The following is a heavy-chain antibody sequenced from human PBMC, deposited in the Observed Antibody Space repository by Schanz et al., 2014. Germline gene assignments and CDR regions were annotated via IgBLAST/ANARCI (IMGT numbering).Heavy chain of an antibody. CDR2: LSASGGHT. CDR3: AKGVGGGLLLGSTFDN. Sequence: VQLVESGGGVVQPGRSLRLSCAASGFTFSNYSMNWVRQAPGKGLEWVSGLSASGGHTYYADSVKGRFTISRDNSKNTVYLEMNNVRVDDTAVYYCAKGVGGGLLLGSTFDNWGQGTMVTVTS. D-gene: IGHD3-16*01. V-gene: IGHV3-23*04. J-gene: IGHJ3*02. CDR1: GFTFSNYS.